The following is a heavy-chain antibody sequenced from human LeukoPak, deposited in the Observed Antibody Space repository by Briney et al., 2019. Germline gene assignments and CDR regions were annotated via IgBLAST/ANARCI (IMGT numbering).Heavy chain of an antibody. V-gene: IGHV5-51*01. J-gene: IGHJ5*02. CDR1: GYSFTSYW. CDR2: IYPGDSDT. D-gene: IGHD3-22*01. CDR3: ARLSYYDSSEANWFDP. Sequence: GESLKISCKGSGYSFTSYWIGWVRQMPGKGLEWMGIIYPGDSDTRYSPSFQGQVTISADKSISTAYLQWSSLKASDTAMYYCARLSYYDSSEANWFDPWGQGTLVTVSS.